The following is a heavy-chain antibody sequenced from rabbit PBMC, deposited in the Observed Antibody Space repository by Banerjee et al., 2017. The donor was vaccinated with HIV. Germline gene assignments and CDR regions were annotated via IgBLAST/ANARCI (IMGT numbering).Heavy chain of an antibody. Sequence: QSLEESRGDLVKPGASLTLTCTASGFSFSSSYYMCWVRQAPGKGLEWIACIYAGSSGSTYYASWAKGRFTISKISSTAVTLQMTSLTAADTATYFCARRNAASYWSLWGPGTLVTVS. V-gene: IGHV1S40*01. CDR2: IYAGSSGST. D-gene: IGHD8-1*01. CDR3: ARRNAASYWSL. J-gene: IGHJ4*01. CDR1: GFSFSSSYY.